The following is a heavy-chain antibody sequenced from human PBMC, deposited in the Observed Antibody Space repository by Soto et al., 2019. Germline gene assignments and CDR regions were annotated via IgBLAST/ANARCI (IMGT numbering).Heavy chain of an antibody. D-gene: IGHD1-7*01. CDR3: ARLALQGTTGWFDP. V-gene: IGHV1-46*01. Sequence: ASVKVSCKASGYTFTSYYMHWVRQAPGQGLEWMGIINPSGGSTSYAQKFQGRVTMTRDTSTSTAYMELSSLRSEDTAVYYCARLALQGTTGWFDPWGQGTLVTVPQ. CDR1: GYTFTSYY. J-gene: IGHJ5*02. CDR2: INPSGGST.